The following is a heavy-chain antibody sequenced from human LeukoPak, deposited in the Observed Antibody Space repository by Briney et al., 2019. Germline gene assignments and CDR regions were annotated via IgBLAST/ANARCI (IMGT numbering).Heavy chain of an antibody. CDR3: WRSAFVPIFGVVFDY. Sequence: SETLSLNCAVYGGSFSGYYWSWIRQPPGKGLEWIGEINHSGSTNYNPSLKRRVTITVDTTKNQFSLKLSPMTAAATVLYSWWRSAFVPIFGVVFDYWGQGTLVTVSS. V-gene: IGHV4-34*03. CDR2: INHSGST. J-gene: IGHJ4*02. CDR1: GGSFSGYY. D-gene: IGHD3-3*01.